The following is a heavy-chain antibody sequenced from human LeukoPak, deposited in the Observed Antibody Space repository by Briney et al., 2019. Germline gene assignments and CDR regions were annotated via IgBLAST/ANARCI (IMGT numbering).Heavy chain of an antibody. CDR3: AREGVLIGLWFGEFTGNAFDI. V-gene: IGHV1-2*02. J-gene: IGHJ3*02. D-gene: IGHD3-10*01. Sequence: ASVKVSCKASGYTFTGYYMHWVRQAPGQGLEWMGWINPNSGGTNYAQKFQGRVTMTRDTSISTAYMELSRLRSDDTAVYYCAREGVLIGLWFGEFTGNAFDIWGQGTMVTVSS. CDR2: INPNSGGT. CDR1: GYTFTGYY.